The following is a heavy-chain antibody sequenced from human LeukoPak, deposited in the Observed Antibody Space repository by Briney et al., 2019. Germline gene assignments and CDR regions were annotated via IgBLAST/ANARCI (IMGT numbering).Heavy chain of an antibody. CDR2: IYYDGST. D-gene: IGHD6-19*01. CDR1: GDSISTYY. CDR3: ARGWYNTGRRFDY. J-gene: IGHJ4*02. V-gene: IGHV4-59*01. Sequence: SETLSPTCTVSGDSISTYYWSWIRQPPGKGLEWIGHIYYDGSTDYNPSLKSRVTISIDTSKKQFSLKLSSVTAADTAVYFCARGWYNTGRRFDYWGQGTLVTVSS.